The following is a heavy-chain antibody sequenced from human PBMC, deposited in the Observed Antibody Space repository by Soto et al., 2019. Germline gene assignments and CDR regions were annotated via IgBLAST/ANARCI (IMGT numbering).Heavy chain of an antibody. CDR3: ARGISGSGSYYSPNFDY. D-gene: IGHD3-10*01. CDR1: GGSISSGDYY. V-gene: IGHV4-30-4*01. Sequence: SSETLSLTCTVSGGSISSGDYYWSWIRQPPXKGLEWIGYIYYSGSTYYNPSLKSRVTISVDTSKNQFSLKLSSVTAADTAVYYCARGISGSGSYYSPNFDYWGQGTLVTVSS. CDR2: IYYSGST. J-gene: IGHJ4*02.